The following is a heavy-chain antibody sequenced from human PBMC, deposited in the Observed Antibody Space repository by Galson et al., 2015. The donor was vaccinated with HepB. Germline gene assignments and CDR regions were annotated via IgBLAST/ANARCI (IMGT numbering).Heavy chain of an antibody. Sequence: SLRLSCAASGFDFSIYGMNWVRQAPGKGLEWVAVIWFDGSNEDYLDSVKGRFTISRDNSQKTLYLQMNSLRAEDTAVYYCAREMNSGAYYPFDYWGQGALVIVSS. V-gene: IGHV3-33*01. D-gene: IGHD1-26*01. CDR1: GFDFSIYG. J-gene: IGHJ4*02. CDR2: IWFDGSNE. CDR3: AREMNSGAYYPFDY.